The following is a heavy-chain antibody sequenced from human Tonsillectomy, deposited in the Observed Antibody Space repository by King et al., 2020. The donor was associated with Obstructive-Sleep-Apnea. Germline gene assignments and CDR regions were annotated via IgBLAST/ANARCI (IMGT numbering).Heavy chain of an antibody. CDR1: CFTFYYYA. Sequence: VQLVESGGGLVQPGRSLGLSCAASCFTFYYYAMHWFLQAPGKGLEWVSGSSCNSGIIGYADSVKGRFTIPRDNAKNSLYLQMNSLTAEDTAFHYCATDDGYSASWYNYWGQGTLVTVSS. J-gene: IGHJ4*02. V-gene: IGHV3-9*01. CDR3: ATDDGYSASWYNY. D-gene: IGHD6-13*01. CDR2: SSCNSGII.